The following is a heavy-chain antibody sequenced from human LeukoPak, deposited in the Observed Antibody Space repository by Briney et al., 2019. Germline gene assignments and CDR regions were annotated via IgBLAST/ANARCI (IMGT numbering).Heavy chain of an antibody. CDR2: IYYSGST. J-gene: IGHJ4*02. CDR1: GGSISSGGYY. D-gene: IGHD3-10*01. Sequence: SETLSLTCTVSGGSISSGGYYWSWIRQHPGKGLEWFGYIYYSGSTYYNPSLKSRVTISVDTSKNQFSLKLSSVTAADTAVYYCARNYGSGYYFDYWGQGTLVTVSS. CDR3: ARNYGSGYYFDY. V-gene: IGHV4-31*03.